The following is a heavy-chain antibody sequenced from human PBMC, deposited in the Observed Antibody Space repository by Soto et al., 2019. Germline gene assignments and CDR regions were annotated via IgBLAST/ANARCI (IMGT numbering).Heavy chain of an antibody. D-gene: IGHD6-13*01. CDR1: GFTFSSYA. CDR3: AKRAAGNSFDY. CDR2: ISGSGGST. J-gene: IGHJ4*02. V-gene: IGHV3-23*01. Sequence: EVQLLESGGGLVQPGGSLRLSCAASGFTFSSYAMSWVRQAPGKGLEWVSVISGSGGSTYYADTVKGRFTISRDNSNNMLNLQINSLRAEDTAVYYCAKRAAGNSFDYGGQGTLVSVSS.